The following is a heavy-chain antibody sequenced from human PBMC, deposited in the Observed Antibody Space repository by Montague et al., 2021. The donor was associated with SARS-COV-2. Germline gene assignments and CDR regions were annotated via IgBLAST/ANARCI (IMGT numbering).Heavy chain of an antibody. CDR3: VRAATITMIVVVIDAFAI. Sequence: TLSLTCTVSGGSISSGGYYWSWIRQPPGKGLEWIGYIYYSGSTYYNPSLKSRVTISVDTSKNQFSLKLSSVTAADTAVYYCVRAATITMIVVVIDAFAIWGQGTMVTVSS. V-gene: IGHV4-31*03. J-gene: IGHJ3*02. CDR1: GGSISSGGYY. D-gene: IGHD3-22*01. CDR2: IYYSGST.